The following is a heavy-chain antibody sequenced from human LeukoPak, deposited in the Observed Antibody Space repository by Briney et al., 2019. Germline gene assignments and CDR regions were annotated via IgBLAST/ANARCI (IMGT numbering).Heavy chain of an antibody. CDR2: INHSGST. D-gene: IGHD2-2*01. CDR3: ARGRPLGYCSSTSCYSYFDY. J-gene: IGHJ4*02. CDR1: GGSISSSSYY. Sequence: SETLSLTCTVSGGSISSSSYYWGWTRQPPGKGLEWIGEINHSGSTNYNPSLKSRVTISVDTSKNQFSLKLSSVTAADTAVYYCARGRPLGYCSSTSCYSYFDYWGQGTLVTVSS. V-gene: IGHV4-39*07.